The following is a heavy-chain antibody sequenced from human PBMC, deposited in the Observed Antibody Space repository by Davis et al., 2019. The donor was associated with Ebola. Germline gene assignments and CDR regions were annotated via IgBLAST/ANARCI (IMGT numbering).Heavy chain of an antibody. J-gene: IGHJ4*02. CDR3: ARGSGYSSGWYDY. D-gene: IGHD6-19*01. CDR2: IWYDGSNK. V-gene: IGHV3-33*01. CDR1: GFTFSSYG. Sequence: GESLKISCAASGFTFSSYGMHWVRQAPGKGLEWVAVIWYDGSNKYYADSVKGRFTISSDNSKNTLYLQMNSLRPEETAVYYCARGSGYSSGWYDYWGQGTLVTVSS.